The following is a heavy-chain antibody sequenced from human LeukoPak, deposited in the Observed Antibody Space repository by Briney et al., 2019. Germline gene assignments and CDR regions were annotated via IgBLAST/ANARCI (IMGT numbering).Heavy chain of an antibody. CDR2: IKSKTDGGTT. D-gene: IGHD2-2*01. V-gene: IGHV3-15*01. J-gene: IGHJ6*03. CDR1: GFTFSNAW. CDR3: TARPYCSSTSCYATYYYYYMDV. Sequence: GGSLRLSCAASGFTFSNAWMSWVRQAPGKGLEWVGRIKSKTDGGTTDYAAPVKGRFTISRDDSKNTLYLQMNSLKAEDTAVYYCTARPYCSSTSCYATYYYYYMDVWGKGTTVTVSS.